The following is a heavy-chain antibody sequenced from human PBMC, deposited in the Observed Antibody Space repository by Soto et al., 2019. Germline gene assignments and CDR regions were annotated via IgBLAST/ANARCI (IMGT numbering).Heavy chain of an antibody. CDR2: ISGSGGST. CDR3: AKEVSLGSTVDLGY. V-gene: IGHV3-23*01. CDR1: VFTFSIFA. Sequence: WGSLRISCATSVFTFSIFAMSWVRQSPGKGLEWVSTISGSGGSTYYADAVKGRFTISRDNSMGTLYLQMKSLRVEDTAIYYCAKEVSLGSTVDLGYWGQGALVTVSS. J-gene: IGHJ4*02. D-gene: IGHD7-27*01.